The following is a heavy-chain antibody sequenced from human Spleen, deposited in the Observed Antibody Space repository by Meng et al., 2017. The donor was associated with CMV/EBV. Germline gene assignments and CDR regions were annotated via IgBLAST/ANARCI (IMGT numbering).Heavy chain of an antibody. CDR1: GFTVSSKY. J-gene: IGHJ6*02. CDR3: SSGLRGYDKTAGYYYYGMDV. D-gene: IGHD5-12*01. Sequence: GESLKISCAASGFTVSSKYMSWVRQAPGKGLAWVSVIYSGGSTCYADSVKGRFNISRDNSKNTLYLQMNSLRAEDTAVYYCSSGLRGYDKTAGYYYYGMDVWGQGTTVTVSS. V-gene: IGHV3-53*01. CDR2: IYSGGST.